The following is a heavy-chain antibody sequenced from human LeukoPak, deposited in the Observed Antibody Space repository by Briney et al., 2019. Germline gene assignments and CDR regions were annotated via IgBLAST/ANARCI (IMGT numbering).Heavy chain of an antibody. D-gene: IGHD1-7*01. J-gene: IGHJ4*02. Sequence: PGGFLRLSCAASGFTFSDYAMHWVRQAPGKGLEWVAVISKDGSDKYYPGSVRGRFTISRDNSKNTIYLQMDSLRAEDTAFYYCARDYWWNYDYWGQGTLVTVSS. CDR1: GFTFSDYA. CDR2: ISKDGSDK. CDR3: ARDYWWNYDY. V-gene: IGHV3-30-3*01.